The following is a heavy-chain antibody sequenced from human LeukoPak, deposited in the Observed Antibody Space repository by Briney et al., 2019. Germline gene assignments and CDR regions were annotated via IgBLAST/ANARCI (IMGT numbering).Heavy chain of an antibody. J-gene: IGHJ5*02. D-gene: IGHD2-15*01. CDR3: AREILGYCSGGSCYSGFANWFDP. V-gene: IGHV1-18*01. CDR2: ISAYNGNT. CDR1: GYTFTSYG. Sequence: ASVKVSCTASGYTFTSYGISWVRQAPGQGLEWMGWISAYNGNTNYAQKLQGRVTMTTDTSTSTAYMELRSLRSDDTAVYYCAREILGYCSGGSCYSGFANWFDPWGQGTLVTVSS.